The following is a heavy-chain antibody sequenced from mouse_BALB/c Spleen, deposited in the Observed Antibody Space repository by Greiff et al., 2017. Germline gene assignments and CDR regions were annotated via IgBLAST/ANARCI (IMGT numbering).Heavy chain of an antibody. CDR3: ARDSYYGYHYAMDY. CDR2: IWAGGST. Sequence: QVQLKESGPGLVAPSQSLSITCTVSGFSLTSYGVHWVRQPPGKGLEWLGVIWAGGSTNYNSALMSRLSISKDNSKSQVFLKMNSLQTDDTAMYYCARDSYYGYHYAMDYWGQGTSVTVSS. V-gene: IGHV2-9*02. D-gene: IGHD2-2*01. CDR1: GFSLTSYG. J-gene: IGHJ4*01.